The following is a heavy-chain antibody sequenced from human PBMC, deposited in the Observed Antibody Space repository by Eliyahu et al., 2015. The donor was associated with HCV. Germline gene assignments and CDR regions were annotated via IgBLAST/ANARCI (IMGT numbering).Heavy chain of an antibody. CDR3: ASSLGIAAAGRLAY. Sequence: EVKKPISSVKVSCKASGGTFSSYAISWVRQAPGQGLEWMGGIIPIFGTANYAQKFQGRVTITADESTSTAYMELSSLRSEDTAVYYCASSLGIAAAGRLAYWGQGTLVTVSS. J-gene: IGHJ4*02. D-gene: IGHD6-13*01. CDR2: IIPIFGTA. V-gene: IGHV1-69*01. CDR1: GGTFSSYA.